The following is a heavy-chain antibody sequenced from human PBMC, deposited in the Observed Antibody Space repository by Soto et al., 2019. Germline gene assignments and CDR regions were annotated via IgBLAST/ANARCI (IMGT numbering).Heavy chain of an antibody. CDR1: GFTVSSNY. Sequence: PGGSLRLSCAASGFTVSSNYMSWVRQAPGKGLEWVSVIYSSGSTYYADSVKGRFTISRDNAKNSLYLQMNSLRDEDTAVYYCARDRIAAAYYFDYWGQGIPVTVSS. V-gene: IGHV3-66*01. CDR3: ARDRIAAAYYFDY. CDR2: IYSSGST. D-gene: IGHD6-13*01. J-gene: IGHJ4*02.